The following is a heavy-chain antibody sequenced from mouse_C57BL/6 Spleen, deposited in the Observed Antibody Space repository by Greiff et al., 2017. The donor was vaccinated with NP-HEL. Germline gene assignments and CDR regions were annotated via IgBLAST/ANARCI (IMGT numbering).Heavy chain of an antibody. D-gene: IGHD1-1*01. V-gene: IGHV1-64*01. CDR1: GYTFTSYW. J-gene: IGHJ4*01. CDR2: IHPNSGST. Sequence: QVQLQQPGAELVKPGASVKLSCKASGYTFTSYWMHWVKQRPGQGLEWIGMIHPNSGSTNYNEKFKSKATLTVDKSSSTAYMQLSSLTSEDSAVYYCARSITTVVALYYYAMDYWGQGTSVTVSS. CDR3: ARSITTVVALYYYAMDY.